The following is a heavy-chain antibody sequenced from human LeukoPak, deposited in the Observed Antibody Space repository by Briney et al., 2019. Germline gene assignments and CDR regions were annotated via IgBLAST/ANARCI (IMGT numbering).Heavy chain of an antibody. CDR1: GFSVSSNH. J-gene: IGHJ4*02. Sequence: GGSLRLSCAASGFSVSSNHTSWVRQAPGMGLEWVSLLYTDGTTHYADSVKGRFTIPRDNSKNTLYLQMNSLRAEDTAVYYCAKDRMGYSSSWFDYWGQGTLVTVSS. D-gene: IGHD6-13*01. CDR3: AKDRMGYSSSWFDY. CDR2: LYTDGTT. V-gene: IGHV3-53*01.